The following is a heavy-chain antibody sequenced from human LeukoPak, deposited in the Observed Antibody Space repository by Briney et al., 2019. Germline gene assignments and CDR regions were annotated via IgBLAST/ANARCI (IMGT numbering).Heavy chain of an antibody. CDR1: GGSISSSNW. CDR2: IFHSGST. Sequence: ASETLSLTCAVSGGSISSSNWWSWVRQPPGRGLEWIGEIFHSGSTNYNPSLKSRVTISVDTSKNQFSLKLSSVTAADTAVYYCARGDFGYSYGENDAFDIWGQGTMVTVSS. CDR3: ARGDFGYSYGENDAFDI. D-gene: IGHD5-18*01. J-gene: IGHJ3*02. V-gene: IGHV4-4*02.